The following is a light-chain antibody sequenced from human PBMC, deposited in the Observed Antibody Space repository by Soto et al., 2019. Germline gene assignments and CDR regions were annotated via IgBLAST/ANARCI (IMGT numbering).Light chain of an antibody. V-gene: IGKV1-39*01. CDR3: QQSYSTSPT. CDR1: QSISSY. Sequence: IQMTHSSSSLSASLGDRVTITCRSSQSISSYLNWYQQKPGKAPKLLIYAASSLQSGVPSRFSGSGSGTDFTLTISSLQXEDFATYYCQQSYSTSPTFGGGTKVDIK. CDR2: AAS. J-gene: IGKJ4*01.